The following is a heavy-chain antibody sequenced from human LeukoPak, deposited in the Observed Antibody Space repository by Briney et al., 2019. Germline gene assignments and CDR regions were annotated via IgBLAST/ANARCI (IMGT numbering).Heavy chain of an antibody. CDR3: ARGAKMYYDYVWGSSQPRLDY. V-gene: IGHV4-34*01. Sequence: PSETLSLTCAVYGGSFSGYYWSWIRQPPGKGLEWIGEINHSGSTNYHPSLKSRVTISVDTSKNQFSLKLSSVTAADTAVYYCARGAKMYYDYVWGSSQPRLDYWGQGTLVTVSS. D-gene: IGHD3-16*01. CDR1: GGSFSGYY. J-gene: IGHJ4*02. CDR2: INHSGST.